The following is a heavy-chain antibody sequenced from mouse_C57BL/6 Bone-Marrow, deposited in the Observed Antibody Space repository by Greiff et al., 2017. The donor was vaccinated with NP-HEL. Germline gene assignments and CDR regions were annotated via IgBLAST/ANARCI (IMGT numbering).Heavy chain of an antibody. J-gene: IGHJ2*01. CDR3: ASWLLRNDY. CDR1: GYTFTDYY. CDR2: INPNNGGT. Sequence: EVKLQQSGPELVKPGASVKISCKASGYTFTDYYMNWVKQSHGKSLEWIGDINPNNGGTSYNQKFKGKATLTVDKSSSTAYMELRSLTSEDSAVYYCASWLLRNDYWGQGTTLTVSS. D-gene: IGHD1-1*01. V-gene: IGHV1-26*01.